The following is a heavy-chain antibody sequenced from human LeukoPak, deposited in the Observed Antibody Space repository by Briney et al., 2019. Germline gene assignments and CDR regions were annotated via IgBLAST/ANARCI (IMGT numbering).Heavy chain of an antibody. CDR3: ARDLTISVGPSWFDP. CDR2: IKQDGSEK. Sequence: GGSLRLSCAASGFTFSSYWVSWVRQAPGKGLEWVANIKQDGSEKYYVDSVKGRFTISRDNAKNSLYLQMNSLRAEDTAVYYCARDLTISVGPSWFDPWGQGTLVTVSS. CDR1: GFTFSSYW. J-gene: IGHJ5*02. V-gene: IGHV3-7*01. D-gene: IGHD3-3*01.